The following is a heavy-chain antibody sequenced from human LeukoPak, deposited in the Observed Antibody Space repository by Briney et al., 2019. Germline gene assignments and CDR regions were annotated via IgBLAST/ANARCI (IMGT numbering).Heavy chain of an antibody. Sequence: PGGSLRLSCAASGFTFSDYYMSWIRQAPGKGLEWVSKISSSGSTIHYADSVKGRFTISRDNAKNSLYLQMNSLRAEDTAVYYCARQDCSGGSCYCDYWGQGTLVTVSS. D-gene: IGHD2-15*01. CDR3: ARQDCSGGSCYCDY. J-gene: IGHJ4*02. CDR2: ISSSGSTI. V-gene: IGHV3-11*01. CDR1: GFTFSDYY.